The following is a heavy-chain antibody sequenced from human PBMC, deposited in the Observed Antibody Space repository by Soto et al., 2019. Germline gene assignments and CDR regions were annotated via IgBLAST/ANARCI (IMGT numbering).Heavy chain of an antibody. CDR3: AREGRQQFPGGMDV. CDR1: GGSISSYY. V-gene: IGHV4-59*01. J-gene: IGHJ6*02. Sequence: SETLSLTCTVSGGSISSYYWSWIRQPPGKGLEWIGYIYYSGSTNYNPSLKSRVTISADTSKNQFSLKLSSVTAADTAVYYCAREGRQQFPGGMDVWGQGTTVTVSS. CDR2: IYYSGST. D-gene: IGHD6-13*01.